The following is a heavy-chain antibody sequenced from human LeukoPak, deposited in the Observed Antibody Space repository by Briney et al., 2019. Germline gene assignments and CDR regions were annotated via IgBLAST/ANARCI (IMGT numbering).Heavy chain of an antibody. Sequence: GASVKVSCKASGYTFTSYYMHLVRQAPGQGLEWMGIINPSGGSTSYAQKFQGRVTMTRDTSISTAYMELSRLRSDDTAVYYCARDWGSGWYDYWGQGTLVTVSS. D-gene: IGHD6-19*01. J-gene: IGHJ4*02. CDR3: ARDWGSGWYDY. CDR2: INPSGGST. V-gene: IGHV1-46*01. CDR1: GYTFTSYY.